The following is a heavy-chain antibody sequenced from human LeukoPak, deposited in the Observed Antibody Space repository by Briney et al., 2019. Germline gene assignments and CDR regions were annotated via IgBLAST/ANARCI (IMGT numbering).Heavy chain of an antibody. CDR2: INPSGGST. Sequence: GASVKVSCKASGYTFTSYYMHWVRQAPGQGLEWMGIINPSGGSTNYAQKFQGRVTITTDESTSTAYMELSSLRSEDTAVYYCAEMRKGGSLDYWGQGTLVTVSS. D-gene: IGHD2-15*01. CDR1: GYTFTSYY. V-gene: IGHV1-46*01. CDR3: AEMRKGGSLDY. J-gene: IGHJ4*02.